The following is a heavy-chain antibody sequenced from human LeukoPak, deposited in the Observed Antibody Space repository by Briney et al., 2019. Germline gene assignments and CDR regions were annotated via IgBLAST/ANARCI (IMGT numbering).Heavy chain of an antibody. Sequence: AETLSLTCSVSGGSISPYYWSWFRQPPGKGLEWIGYIFHSGITTYNPSLKSRVTISLDSSKNQFFLRLTSVTAADTAMYYCARAETLATIYFDFWGQGSLVPVSS. J-gene: IGHJ4*02. D-gene: IGHD4/OR15-4a*01. CDR2: IFHSGIT. V-gene: IGHV4-59*01. CDR1: GGSISPYY. CDR3: ARAETLATIYFDF.